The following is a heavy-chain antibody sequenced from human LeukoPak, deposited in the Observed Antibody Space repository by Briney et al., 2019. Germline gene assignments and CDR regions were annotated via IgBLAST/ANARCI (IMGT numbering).Heavy chain of an antibody. J-gene: IGHJ6*02. CDR1: GFTFSDYY. CDR3: ATYTHWVAGDV. CDR2: IGNSGSII. V-gene: IGHV3-11*04. D-gene: IGHD3-16*01. Sequence: PGGSLRLSCAASGFTFSDYYMSWIRQAPGKGLEWVSYIGNSGSIIYYADSVKGRFTISRDNAKNSLYPQMSSLRAEDTAVYYCATYTHWVAGDVWGQGTTVTVSS.